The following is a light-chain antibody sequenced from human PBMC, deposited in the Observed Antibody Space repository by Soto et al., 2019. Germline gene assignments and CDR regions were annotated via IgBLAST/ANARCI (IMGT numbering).Light chain of an antibody. CDR3: SSYTSSSAWV. J-gene: IGLJ1*01. CDR1: SSDVGGYNY. V-gene: IGLV2-14*01. Sequence: LTQPASVSGSPGQSITISCTGTSSDVGGYNYVSWYQQHPGKAPKLMIYEVSNRPSGVSNRFSGSKSGNTASLTISGLQAEDEADYYCSSYTSSSAWVFGTGTKVTVL. CDR2: EVS.